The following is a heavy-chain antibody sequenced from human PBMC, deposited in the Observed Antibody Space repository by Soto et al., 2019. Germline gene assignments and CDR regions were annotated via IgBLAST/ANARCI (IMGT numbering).Heavy chain of an antibody. CDR2: MNPNSGNT. J-gene: IGHJ5*02. V-gene: IGHV1-8*01. CDR1: GYTFTSYD. Sequence: ASVKVSCKASGYTFTSYDINWVRQATGQGLEWMGWMNPNSGNTGYAQKFQGRVTMTRNTSISTAYMELSSLRSEDTAVYYCARGVKRLRFLEWLDDWFDPWGQGTPVTVSS. CDR3: ARGVKRLRFLEWLDDWFDP. D-gene: IGHD3-3*01.